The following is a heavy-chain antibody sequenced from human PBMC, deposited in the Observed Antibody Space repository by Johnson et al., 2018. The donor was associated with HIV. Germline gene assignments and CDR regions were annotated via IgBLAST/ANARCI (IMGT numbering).Heavy chain of an antibody. CDR3: ARTITMIVVDIKSNNDALDI. CDR2: INSAGSST. Sequence: VQLVESGGGVVQPGRSLRLSCVASGFTFSSYGIHWVRQAPGKGLEWVSRINSAGSSTSYADSVKGRFPISRDHAKNSLYLQMTSLRAEDTALYYCARTITMIVVDIKSNNDALDIWGQGTMVTVSS. CDR1: GFTFSSYG. D-gene: IGHD3-22*01. J-gene: IGHJ3*02. V-gene: IGHV3-74*02.